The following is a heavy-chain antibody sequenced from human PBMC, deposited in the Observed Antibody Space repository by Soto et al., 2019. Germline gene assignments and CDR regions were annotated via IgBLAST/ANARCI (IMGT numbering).Heavy chain of an antibody. CDR1: GGTFSSYA. D-gene: IGHD6-13*01. V-gene: IGHV1-69*13. J-gene: IGHJ5*02. CDR2: IIPIFGTA. Sequence: SVKVSCKASGGTFSSYAISWVRQAPGQGLEWMGGIIPIFGTANYAQKFQGRVTITADESTSTAYMELSSLRSEDTAVYYCARSPGIAAAGTWYNWFDPWGQGTLVTVSS. CDR3: ARSPGIAAAGTWYNWFDP.